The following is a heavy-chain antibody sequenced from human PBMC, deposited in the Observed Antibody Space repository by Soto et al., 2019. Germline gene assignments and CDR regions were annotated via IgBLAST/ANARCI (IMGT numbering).Heavy chain of an antibody. CDR2: ISYGSSFT. J-gene: IGHJ4*02. CDR1: GFIFSDYY. D-gene: IGHD2-21*01. V-gene: IGHV3-11*03. CDR3: ARLGSVIGYTPVDY. Sequence: GGSLRLSCAASGFIFSDYYMSWIRQAPGKGLEWVSDISYGSSFTNYADSVKGRFTISRDNAKKSLFLQMNSLTAEDTAVYYCARLGSVIGYTPVDYSGLGTPV.